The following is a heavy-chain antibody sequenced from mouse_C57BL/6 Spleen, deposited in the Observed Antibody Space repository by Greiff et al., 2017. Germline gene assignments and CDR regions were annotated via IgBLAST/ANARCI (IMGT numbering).Heavy chain of an antibody. CDR3: ARFYDGYYAAMDY. V-gene: IGHV1-64*01. D-gene: IGHD2-3*01. CDR1: GYTFTSYW. Sequence: QVQLQQPGAELVKPGASVKLSCKASGYTFTSYWMHWVKQRPGQGLEWIGMIHPNSGSTNYNEKFKSKATLTVDKSSSTAYMQLSSLTSEDSAVYYCARFYDGYYAAMDYWGQGTSVTVSS. J-gene: IGHJ4*01. CDR2: IHPNSGST.